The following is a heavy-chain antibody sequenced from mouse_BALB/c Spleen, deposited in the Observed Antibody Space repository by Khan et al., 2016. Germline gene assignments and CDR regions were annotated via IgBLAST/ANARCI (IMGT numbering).Heavy chain of an antibody. Sequence: VQLQQSGPDLVKPGASVKISCKASGYSFTGYYMYRVKQSHEKSLEWIGRINPNNGGSYSNQKFKGKAILTVDKSSCTAYMELRSLTSDDSAVYYCLRDAMDYWGQGTSVTVSS. CDR1: GYSFTGYY. CDR3: LRDAMDY. CDR2: INPNNGGS. J-gene: IGHJ4*01. D-gene: IGHD1-1*01. V-gene: IGHV1-18*01.